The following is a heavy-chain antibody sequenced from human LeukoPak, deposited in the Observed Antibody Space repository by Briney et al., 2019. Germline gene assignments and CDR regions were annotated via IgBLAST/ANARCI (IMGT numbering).Heavy chain of an antibody. CDR1: GFTFSSYA. J-gene: IGHJ3*02. Sequence: PGGSLRLSCAASGFTFSSYAMNWVRQAPGKGLEWVSAISGGGDSTYYADSVKGRFTISRDNSKNTLYLQMNSLRAEDTAVYYCARDLHPDAFDIWGQGTMVTVSS. CDR3: ARDLHPDAFDI. CDR2: ISGGGDST. V-gene: IGHV3-23*01.